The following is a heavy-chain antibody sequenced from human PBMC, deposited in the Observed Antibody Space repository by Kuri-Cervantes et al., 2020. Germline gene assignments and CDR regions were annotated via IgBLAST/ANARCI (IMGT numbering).Heavy chain of an antibody. J-gene: IGHJ5*02. Sequence: GGSLRLSCAASGFTFSNAWMSWVRQAPGKGLEWVSAIGTAGDTYYPGSVKGRFTISRENAKNSLYLQMNSLRAGDTAVYYCASRNSSSSSDRWGQGTLVTVSS. CDR2: IGTAGDT. D-gene: IGHD6-6*01. CDR3: ASRNSSSSSDR. V-gene: IGHV3-13*01. CDR1: GFTFSNAW.